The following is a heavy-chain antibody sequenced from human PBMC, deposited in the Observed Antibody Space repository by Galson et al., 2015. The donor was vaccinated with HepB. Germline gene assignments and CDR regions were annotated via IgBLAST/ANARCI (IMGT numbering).Heavy chain of an antibody. D-gene: IGHD3-10*01. CDR2: IYPGDSDT. Sequence: QSGAEVKKPGESLKISCKGSGYSFTSYWIGWVRQMPGKGLEWMGIIYPGDSDTRYGPSFQGQVTISADKSISTAYLQWSSLKASDTAMYYCASHYYGSGSCDRNDAFDIWGQGTMVTVSS. CDR3: ASHYYGSGSCDRNDAFDI. J-gene: IGHJ3*02. CDR1: GYSFTSYW. V-gene: IGHV5-51*03.